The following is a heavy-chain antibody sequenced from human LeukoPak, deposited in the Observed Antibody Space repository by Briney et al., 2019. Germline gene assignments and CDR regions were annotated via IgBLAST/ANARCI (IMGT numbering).Heavy chain of an antibody. CDR1: GFTFSSYS. D-gene: IGHD6-19*01. J-gene: IGHJ6*02. Sequence: GGSLRLSCAASGFTFSSYSMNWVRQAPGKGLEWVSSISSSSSYIYYADSVKGRFTISRDNAKNSLYLQMNSLRAEDTAVYYCASWGQWLGDYYYYYGMDVWGQGTTVTVSS. V-gene: IGHV3-21*01. CDR3: ASWGQWLGDYYYYYGMDV. CDR2: ISSSSSYI.